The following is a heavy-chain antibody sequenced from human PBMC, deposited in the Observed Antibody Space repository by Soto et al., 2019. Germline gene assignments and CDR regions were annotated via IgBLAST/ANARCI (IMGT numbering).Heavy chain of an antibody. V-gene: IGHV4-34*01. CDR2: INQSGST. J-gene: IGHJ4*02. CDR3: ARVRGYFDY. CDR1: GGSFSGSY. D-gene: IGHD1-26*01. Sequence: SETLSLTCAVYGGSFSGSYWNWIRQPPGKGLEWIGEINQSGSTNYNPSLKSRVTISVDTSKNQFSLKLSSVTAADTAVYYCARVRGYFDYWGQGTLVTVSS.